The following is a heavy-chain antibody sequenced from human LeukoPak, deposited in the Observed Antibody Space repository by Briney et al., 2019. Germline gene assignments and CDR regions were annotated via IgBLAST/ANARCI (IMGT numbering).Heavy chain of an antibody. V-gene: IGHV3-23*01. D-gene: IGHD3-22*01. CDR2: ISDSGNT. Sequence: GGSLRLSCAASGFTLSSYAMSWVRQAPGKGLEWVSAISDSGNTYHADSVKGRFTISRDSSKNTLFLEMNRLRPEDAAVYYCAKGDSSGYYNYFDYWGQGTLVTVSS. CDR3: AKGDSSGYYNYFDY. CDR1: GFTLSSYA. J-gene: IGHJ4*02.